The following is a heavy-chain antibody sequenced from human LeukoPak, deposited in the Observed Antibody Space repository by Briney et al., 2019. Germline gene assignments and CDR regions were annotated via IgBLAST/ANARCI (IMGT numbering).Heavy chain of an antibody. CDR2: TYYRSKWYN. Sequence: SQTLSLTCAMSGDSVSSNSAAWNWIRQSPSRGLEWLGRTYYRSKWYNDYAVSVKSRITINPDTSKNQFSLQLNSVTPEDTAVYYCARDAEKRYSSSWYPYNWFDPCGQGTLVTVSS. D-gene: IGHD6-13*01. J-gene: IGHJ5*02. V-gene: IGHV6-1*01. CDR3: ARDAEKRYSSSWYPYNWFDP. CDR1: GDSVSSNSAA.